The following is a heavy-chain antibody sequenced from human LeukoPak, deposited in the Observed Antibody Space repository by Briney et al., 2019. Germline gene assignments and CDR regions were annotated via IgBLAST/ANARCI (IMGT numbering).Heavy chain of an antibody. D-gene: IGHD3-10*01. Sequence: PGGSLRLPCAASGFTFSSYGMHWVRQAPGKGLEWVAVISYDGSNKYYADSVKGRFTISRDNSKNTLYLQMNSLRAEDTAVYYCAKSVGVRGVTYYFDYWGQGTLVTVSS. CDR1: GFTFSSYG. J-gene: IGHJ4*02. CDR3: AKSVGVRGVTYYFDY. CDR2: ISYDGSNK. V-gene: IGHV3-30*18.